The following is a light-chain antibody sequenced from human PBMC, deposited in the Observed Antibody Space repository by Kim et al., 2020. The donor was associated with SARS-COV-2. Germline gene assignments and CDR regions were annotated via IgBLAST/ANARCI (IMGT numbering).Light chain of an antibody. CDR2: EAS. CDR1: QDISSL. CDR3: QQTHSFPLT. J-gene: IGKJ4*01. Sequence: AAVGDRVTITCRASQDISSLLGWYPQKPGKAPKVLLYEASNLQSGVPSRFSGSGSRTDFTLTINSLQPEDFATYYCQQTHSFPLTFGGGTNVDIK. V-gene: IGKV1D-12*01.